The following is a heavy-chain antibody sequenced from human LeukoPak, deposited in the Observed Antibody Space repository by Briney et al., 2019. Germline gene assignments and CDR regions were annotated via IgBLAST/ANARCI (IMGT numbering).Heavy chain of an antibody. J-gene: IGHJ3*02. CDR1: GFTFSSYG. CDR2: IWYDGSKK. CDR3: ARLPYTMVRGVDDAFDI. V-gene: IGHV3-33*01. Sequence: GGSLRLSCAASGFTFSSYGMHWVRQAPGKGLEWVAVIWYDGSKKYYADSVTGRFTVSRDNSKNTLYLQMNSLRAEDTAVYYCARLPYTMVRGVDDAFDIWGQGTMVTVSS. D-gene: IGHD3-10*01.